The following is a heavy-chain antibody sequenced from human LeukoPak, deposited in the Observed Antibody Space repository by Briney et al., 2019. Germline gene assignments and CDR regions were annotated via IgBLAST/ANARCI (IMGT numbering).Heavy chain of an antibody. V-gene: IGHV3-11*01. D-gene: IGHD2-15*01. Sequence: GGSLRLSCGAYGFNFSVYYMSWIRQAPGKGLEWVSSISSSGSIIYYTDSVKGRFTISRDNAKNSLFLQMNSLRDEDTAVYYCARRWDVFDIWGQGTRVIVSS. J-gene: IGHJ3*02. CDR2: ISSSGSII. CDR3: ARRWDVFDI. CDR1: GFNFSVYY.